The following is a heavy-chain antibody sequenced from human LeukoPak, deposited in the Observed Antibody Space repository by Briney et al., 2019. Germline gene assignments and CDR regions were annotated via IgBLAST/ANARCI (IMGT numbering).Heavy chain of an antibody. CDR1: GGSFSGYY. D-gene: IGHD1-26*01. CDR3: ARARGELHFDY. V-gene: IGHV4-34*01. J-gene: IGHJ4*02. CDR2: INHSGST. Sequence: SETLSLTCAVYGGSFSGYYWSWIRQPPGKGLEWIGEINHSGSTNYNPSLKSRVTISVDTSKNQFSLKLSSVTAADTAVYYCARARGELHFDYWGQGTLVTVSS.